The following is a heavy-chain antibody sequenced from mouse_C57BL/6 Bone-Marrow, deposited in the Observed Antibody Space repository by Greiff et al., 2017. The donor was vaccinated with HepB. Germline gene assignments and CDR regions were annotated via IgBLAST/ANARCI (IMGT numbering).Heavy chain of an antibody. Sequence: EVQRVESGGGLVKPGGSLKLSCAASGFTFSSYAMSWVRQTPEKRLEWVATISDGGSYTYYPDNVKGRFTISRDNAKNNLYLQMSHLKSEDTAMYYCARGLGRRGFFDYWGQGTTLTVSS. J-gene: IGHJ2*01. D-gene: IGHD4-1*01. CDR1: GFTFSSYA. CDR3: ARGLGRRGFFDY. V-gene: IGHV5-4*01. CDR2: ISDGGSYT.